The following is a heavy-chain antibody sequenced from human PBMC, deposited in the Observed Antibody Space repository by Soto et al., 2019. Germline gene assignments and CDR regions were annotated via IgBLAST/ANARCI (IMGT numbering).Heavy chain of an antibody. J-gene: IGHJ5*02. D-gene: IGHD2-2*01. Sequence: QVQLQESGPGLVKPSQTLSLTCTVSGGSISSGDYYWSWIRQPPGKGLEWIGYIYYSGSTYYNPSLKSRVTISVDTSKNQFSLKLSSVTAADTAVYYCARGAIVLVSSGWFDPWGQGTLVTVSS. CDR3: ARGAIVLVSSGWFDP. CDR1: GGSISSGDYY. CDR2: IYYSGST. V-gene: IGHV4-30-4*01.